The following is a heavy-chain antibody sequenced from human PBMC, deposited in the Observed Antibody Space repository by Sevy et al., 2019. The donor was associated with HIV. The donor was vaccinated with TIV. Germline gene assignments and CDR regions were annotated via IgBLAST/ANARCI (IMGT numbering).Heavy chain of an antibody. CDR3: TVKQQLESYYYYYGMDV. Sequence: GGSLRLSCAASGFTFSGSAMHWVRQASGKGLEWVGRIRSKANSYATAYAASVKGRFTISRDDSKNTAYLQMNSLKTEDTAVYYCTVKQQLESYYYYYGMDVWAQGTTVTVSS. J-gene: IGHJ6*02. CDR1: GFTFSGSA. CDR2: IRSKANSYAT. D-gene: IGHD6-13*01. V-gene: IGHV3-73*01.